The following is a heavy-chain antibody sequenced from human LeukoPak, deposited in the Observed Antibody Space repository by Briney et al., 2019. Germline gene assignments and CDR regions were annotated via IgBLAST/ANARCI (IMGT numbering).Heavy chain of an antibody. D-gene: IGHD1/OR15-1a*01. Sequence: PGGSLRLSCAVSGFTFSDYWMNWVRQAPGKGLEWVASIRQDGGETSYVDSVKGRFTISRDNTKNSLYLQMISLRAEDTAVYYCARDGTLDLWGQGTLVTVSS. CDR1: GFTFSDYW. CDR3: ARDGTLDL. J-gene: IGHJ4*01. CDR2: IRQDGGET. V-gene: IGHV3-7*01.